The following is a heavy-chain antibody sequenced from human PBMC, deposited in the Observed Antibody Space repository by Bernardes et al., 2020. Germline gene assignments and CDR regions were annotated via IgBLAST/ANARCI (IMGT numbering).Heavy chain of an antibody. J-gene: IGHJ3*02. Sequence: ASVKVSCKVSGYSFTSYGLSWVRQAPGQGLEWMGWISAFNGNTNHAQKVQDRVNLTADTSTSTVYMELRSLRSDDTAVYYCARAFENYYDRSGNYYSDAFDNWGQETMVTVSP. CDR2: ISAFNGNT. D-gene: IGHD3-22*01. CDR1: GYSFTSYG. CDR3: ARAFENYYDRSGNYYSDAFDN. V-gene: IGHV1-18*01.